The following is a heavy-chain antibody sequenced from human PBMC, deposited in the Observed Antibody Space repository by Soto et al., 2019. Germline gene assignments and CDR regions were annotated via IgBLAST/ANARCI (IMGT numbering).Heavy chain of an antibody. Sequence: VGSLRLSCAASGFTFDDYTMHWVRQAPGKGLEWVSLISWDGGSTYYADSVKGRFTISRDNSKNSLYLQMNSLRTEDTALYYCVRYCSGGSCYDWFDPWGQGTLVTVSS. V-gene: IGHV3-43*01. CDR1: GFTFDDYT. CDR3: VRYCSGGSCYDWFDP. CDR2: ISWDGGST. D-gene: IGHD2-15*01. J-gene: IGHJ5*02.